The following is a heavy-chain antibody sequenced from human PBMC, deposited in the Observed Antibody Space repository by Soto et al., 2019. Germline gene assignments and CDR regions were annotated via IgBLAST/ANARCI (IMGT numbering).Heavy chain of an antibody. CDR3: ASPRRYYDILTGYYPSAFDI. CDR2: ISAYNGNT. V-gene: IGHV1-18*01. J-gene: IGHJ3*02. CDR1: GYTFTSYG. Sequence: ASVKVSCKASGYTFTSYGISWVRQAPGQGLEWMGWISAYNGNTNYAQKLQGRVTMTTDTSTSTAYMELSSLRSEDTAVYYCASPRRYYDILTGYYPSAFDIWGQGTMVTVSS. D-gene: IGHD3-9*01.